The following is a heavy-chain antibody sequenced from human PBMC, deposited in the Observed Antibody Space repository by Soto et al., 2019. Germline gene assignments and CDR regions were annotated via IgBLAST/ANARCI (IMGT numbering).Heavy chain of an antibody. Sequence: EVPLVESGGGLVQPGGSLRLSCAASGFTFTTYAMSWVRQPPGKGLGFVSSISYNGGNTYYANSVRGRFTISRDNSKNTLYLQMGSLRAEDMAVYYCASNWNADYWGQGTLVTVSS. CDR3: ASNWNADY. V-gene: IGHV3-64*01. D-gene: IGHD1-1*01. CDR1: GFTFTTYA. J-gene: IGHJ4*02. CDR2: ISYNGGNT.